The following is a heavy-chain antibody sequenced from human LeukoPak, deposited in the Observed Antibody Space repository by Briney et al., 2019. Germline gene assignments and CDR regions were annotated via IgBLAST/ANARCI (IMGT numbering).Heavy chain of an antibody. CDR2: IKQDGSEK. D-gene: IGHD3-22*01. V-gene: IGHV3-7*01. CDR1: GFTFSDYY. J-gene: IGHJ4*02. CDR3: AREGGDYYYDSSGYYEYVGY. Sequence: AGGSLRLSCAASGFTFSDYYMSWVRQAPGKGLEWVANIKQDGSEKYYVDSVKGRFTISRDNAKNSLYLQMNSLRAEDTAVYYCAREGGDYYYDSSGYYEYVGYWGQGTLVTVSS.